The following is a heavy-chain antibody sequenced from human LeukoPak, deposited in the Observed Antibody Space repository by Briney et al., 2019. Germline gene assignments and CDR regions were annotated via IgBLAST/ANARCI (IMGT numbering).Heavy chain of an antibody. D-gene: IGHD2-21*02. CDR3: ARVGGGDYALFDY. CDR1: GGSIGSGTYY. Sequence: SQTLSLTCTVSGGSIGSGTYYWSWIRQHPGKGLEWIGCIYYSGNTYYNPSLKSRLTISVDTSKNQFSLKLSSVTAADTAMYYCARVGGGDYALFDYWGQGTLVTVSS. V-gene: IGHV4-31*03. CDR2: IYYSGNT. J-gene: IGHJ4*02.